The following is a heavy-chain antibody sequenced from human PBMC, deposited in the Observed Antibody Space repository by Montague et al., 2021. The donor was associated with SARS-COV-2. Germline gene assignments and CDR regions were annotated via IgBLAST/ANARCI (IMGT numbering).Heavy chain of an antibody. CDR3: ARDRGSIYCGGDCYTPYFDY. J-gene: IGHJ4*02. CDR2: ISSSGSYI. CDR1: GFTFSSYS. Sequence: SLRLSCAASGFTFSSYSMNWVRQVPGKGLEWVSSISSSGSYIYYADSVKGRFTISRDNAKNSLYLQMNSLRAEDTAVYYCARDRGSIYCGGDCYTPYFDYWGQGTLVTVSS. V-gene: IGHV3-21*01. D-gene: IGHD2-21*02.